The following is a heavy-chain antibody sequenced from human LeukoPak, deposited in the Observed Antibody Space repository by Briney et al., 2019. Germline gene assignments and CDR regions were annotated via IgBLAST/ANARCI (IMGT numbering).Heavy chain of an antibody. CDR1: GDSISSFY. V-gene: IGHV4-59*01. D-gene: IGHD6-19*01. CDR3: AKMGYSTGWLPRAAFDI. CDR2: FYNCGST. J-gene: IGHJ3*02. Sequence: SQTLSLTCTVSGDSISSFYWSWIRQPPGKGLAWIAFFYNCGSTNYNPSLKSRVTISADTSKNQFSLRLSSVTAADTALYYCAKMGYSTGWLPRAAFDIWGQGTMVTASS.